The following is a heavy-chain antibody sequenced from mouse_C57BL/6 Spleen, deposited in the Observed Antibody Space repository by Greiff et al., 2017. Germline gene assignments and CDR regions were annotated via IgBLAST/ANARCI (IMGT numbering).Heavy chain of an antibody. Sequence: QVRLQQPGAELVKPGASVKMSCKASGYTFTSYWITWVKQRPGQGLEWIGDIYPGSGSTNYNEKFKSKATLTVDTSSSTAYKQLSSLTSEDSAVYYCARDSSGYVLMDYWGQGTSVTVSS. J-gene: IGHJ4*01. CDR3: ARDSSGYVLMDY. D-gene: IGHD3-2*02. CDR1: GYTFTSYW. CDR2: IYPGSGST. V-gene: IGHV1-55*01.